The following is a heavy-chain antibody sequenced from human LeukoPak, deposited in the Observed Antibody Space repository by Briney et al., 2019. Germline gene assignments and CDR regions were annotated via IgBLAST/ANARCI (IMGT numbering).Heavy chain of an antibody. D-gene: IGHD2-2*01. CDR1: GFTFSSYA. Sequence: PGGSLRLSCAASGFTFSSYAMHWVRQAPGKGLEWVAVISYGGSNKYYADSVKGRFTISRDNSKNTLYLQMNSLRAEDTAVYYCARDEDCSSTSCYSNWFDPWGQGTLVTVSS. V-gene: IGHV3-30-3*01. J-gene: IGHJ5*02. CDR3: ARDEDCSSTSCYSNWFDP. CDR2: ISYGGSNK.